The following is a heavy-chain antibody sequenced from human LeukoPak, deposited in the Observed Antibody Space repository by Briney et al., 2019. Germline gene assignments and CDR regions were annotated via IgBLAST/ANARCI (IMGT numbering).Heavy chain of an antibody. CDR3: ARVPIVVVPAAIDY. D-gene: IGHD2-2*01. V-gene: IGHV1-2*02. CDR2: INPNSGGT. CDR1: GYTFTGYY. J-gene: IGHJ4*02. Sequence: GASVKVSCKASGYTFTGYYMHWVRQAPGQGLEWMGSINPNSGGTNYAQKFQGRVTMTRDTSISTAYMELSRLRSDDTAVYYCARVPIVVVPAAIDYWGQGTLVTVSS.